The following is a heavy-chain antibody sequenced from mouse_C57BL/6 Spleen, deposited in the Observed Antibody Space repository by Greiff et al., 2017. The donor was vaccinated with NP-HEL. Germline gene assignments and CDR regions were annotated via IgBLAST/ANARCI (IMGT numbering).Heavy chain of an antibody. D-gene: IGHD2-3*01. V-gene: IGHV1-53*01. J-gene: IGHJ4*01. CDR2: INPSNGGT. CDR3: ARGIYDGYYNYAMDD. CDR1: GYTFTSYW. Sequence: QVQLQQPGTELVKPGASVKLSCKASGYTFTSYWMHWVKQRPGQGLEWIGNINPSNGGTNYNEKFKSKATLTVDKSSSTAYMQLSSLTSEDSAVYYCARGIYDGYYNYAMDDWGQGTSVTVSS.